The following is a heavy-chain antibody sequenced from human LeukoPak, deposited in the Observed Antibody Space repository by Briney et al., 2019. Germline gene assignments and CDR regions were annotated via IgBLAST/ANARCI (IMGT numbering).Heavy chain of an antibody. D-gene: IGHD1-14*01. CDR2: IYSHGAT. CDR1: GFTVSYNH. V-gene: IGHV3-53*01. J-gene: IGHJ4*02. CDR3: ATYNNGLHFFDY. Sequence: VGSLRISCAASGFTVSYNHMSWVRQAPGKGLEWVSLIYSHGATDYADSVRGRFTISRDTSKNTLYLQMNSLRAEDTAVYFCATYNNGLHFFDYWGQGTLVTVSS.